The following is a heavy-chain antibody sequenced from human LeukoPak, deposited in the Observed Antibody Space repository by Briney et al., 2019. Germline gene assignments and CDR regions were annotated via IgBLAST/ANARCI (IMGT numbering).Heavy chain of an antibody. CDR3: ASQSYAKFDP. Sequence: GGSPRLSCAASGFIFSSHWMSWVRQAPGKGLEWVGNIQPDGSEQYPVDSVKGRFTISRDNARNSLFLQMNSLRVEDTAVYYCASQSYAKFDPWGQGTLVTVSS. CDR2: IQPDGSEQ. D-gene: IGHD3-16*01. CDR1: GFIFSSHW. V-gene: IGHV3-7*01. J-gene: IGHJ5*02.